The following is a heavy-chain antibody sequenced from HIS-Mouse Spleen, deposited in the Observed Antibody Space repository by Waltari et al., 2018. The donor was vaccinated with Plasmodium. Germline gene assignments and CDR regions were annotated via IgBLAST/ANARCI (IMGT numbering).Heavy chain of an antibody. CDR3: ARDRSAAALLGY. CDR2: ISSSSSYI. Sequence: EVQLVESGGDLVKPGGSLRLSCAASGFTFRRYSMNWVRQAPGKGLEWVSSISSSSSYIYYADSVKGRFTISRDNAKNSLYLQMNSLRAEDTAVYYCARDRSAAALLGYWGQGTLVTVSS. V-gene: IGHV3-21*01. J-gene: IGHJ4*02. D-gene: IGHD6-13*01. CDR1: GFTFRRYS.